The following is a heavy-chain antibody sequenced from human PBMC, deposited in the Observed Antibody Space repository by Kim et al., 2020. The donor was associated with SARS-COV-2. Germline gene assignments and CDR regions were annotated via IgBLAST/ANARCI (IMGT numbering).Heavy chain of an antibody. CDR1: GLTVSSNH. CDR3: AREISDRHIDH. V-gene: IGHV3-53*01. D-gene: IGHD2-21*02. Sequence: GGSLRLSCAASGLTVSSNHMSWVRQAPGKGLEWVSIIYSGGGTYYADSVKGRFTISRDSSKNTVYLQMDSLRAEDTALYYCAREISDRHIDHWGQGTLVT. CDR2: IYSGGGT. J-gene: IGHJ4*02.